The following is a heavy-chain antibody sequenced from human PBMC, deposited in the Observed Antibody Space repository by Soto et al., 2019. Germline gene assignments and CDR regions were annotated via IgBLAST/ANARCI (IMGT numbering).Heavy chain of an antibody. D-gene: IGHD6-13*01. CDR2: ISAYNGNT. CDR1: GYTFTSYG. Sequence: QVQLVQSGAEVKKPGASVKVSCKASGYTFTSYGISWVRQAPGQGLEWMGWISAYNGNTNYAQKLQGIVTMTTDTSTSTAYMELRSLRSDDTAVYYCASEPPTIASAGREDYWGQGTLVTVSS. V-gene: IGHV1-18*01. CDR3: ASEPPTIASAGREDY. J-gene: IGHJ4*02.